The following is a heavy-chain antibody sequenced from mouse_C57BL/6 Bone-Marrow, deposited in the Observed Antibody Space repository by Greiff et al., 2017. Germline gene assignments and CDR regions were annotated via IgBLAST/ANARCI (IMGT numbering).Heavy chain of an antibody. Sequence: QVQLKQPGAELVRPGSSVKLSCKASGYTFTSYWMDWVKQRPGQGLEWIGNIYPSDSETHYNQKFKDKATLTVDKSSSTAYMQLSSLTSEDSAVYYGARTGKGEDWGQGTTLTVSS. CDR3: ARTGKGED. V-gene: IGHV1-61*01. CDR2: IYPSDSET. J-gene: IGHJ2*01. CDR1: GYTFTSYW. D-gene: IGHD4-1*01.